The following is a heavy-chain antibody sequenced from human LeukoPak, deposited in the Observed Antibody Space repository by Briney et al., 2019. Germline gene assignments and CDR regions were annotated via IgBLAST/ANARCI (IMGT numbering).Heavy chain of an antibody. D-gene: IGHD6-13*01. CDR2: FSGSGGGT. Sequence: PGGSLRLSCAASGFTFSSYAMSWVRQAPGKGLEWVSAFSGSGGGTYYADSVKGRFTISRDNSKNTLYLQMNSLRAEDTAVYYCALIAPVGSSFDYWGQGTLVTVSS. V-gene: IGHV3-23*01. CDR1: GFTFSSYA. J-gene: IGHJ4*02. CDR3: ALIAPVGSSFDY.